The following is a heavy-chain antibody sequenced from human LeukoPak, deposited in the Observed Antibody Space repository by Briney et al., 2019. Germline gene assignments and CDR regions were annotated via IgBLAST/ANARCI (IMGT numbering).Heavy chain of an antibody. CDR2: INHSGST. CDR1: GGSFSGNY. V-gene: IGHV4-34*01. D-gene: IGHD3-10*01. Sequence: PSETLSLTCAVYGGSFSGNYWSWIRQPPGKGLEWIGEINHSGSTNCNPSLKSRFTISVDTSKKQFSLKVSSVTAADTAVYYCARLEKRGYYYNGMDVWGQGTTVTVSS. J-gene: IGHJ6*02. CDR3: ARLEKRGYYYNGMDV.